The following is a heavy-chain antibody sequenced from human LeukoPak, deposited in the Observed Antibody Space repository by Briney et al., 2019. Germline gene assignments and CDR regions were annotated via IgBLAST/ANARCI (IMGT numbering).Heavy chain of an antibody. CDR1: GGSISSSYYY. J-gene: IGHJ2*01. CDR2: MYNSGST. Sequence: TSETLSLTCTVSGGSISSSYYYWGWIRQPPGKGLEWIGTMYNSGSTYYNPSLKSRVTISVDTSKNQFSLNLSSVTAADTAVYHCARGRRLLYGDPLGHYFDLWGRGTLVIVSS. D-gene: IGHD4-17*01. CDR3: ARGRRLLYGDPLGHYFDL. V-gene: IGHV4-39*07.